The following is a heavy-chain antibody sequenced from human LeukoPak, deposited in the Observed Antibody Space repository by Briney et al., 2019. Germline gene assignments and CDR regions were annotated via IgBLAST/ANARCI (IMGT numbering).Heavy chain of an antibody. V-gene: IGHV4-30-2*01. D-gene: IGHD1-26*01. J-gene: IGHJ4*02. CDR1: GGSISSGGYS. CDR3: ARVLYSGSYFDY. Sequence: SETLSLTCAVSGGSISSGGYSWSWIRQPPGKGLEWIGYIYHSGSTYYNPSLKSRVTISVDRSKNQFSLKLSSVTAADTAVYYCARVLYSGSYFDYWGQGTLVTVSS. CDR2: IYHSGST.